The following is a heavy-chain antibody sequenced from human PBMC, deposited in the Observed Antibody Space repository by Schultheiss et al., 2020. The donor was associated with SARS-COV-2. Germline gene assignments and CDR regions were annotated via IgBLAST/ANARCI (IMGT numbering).Heavy chain of an antibody. J-gene: IGHJ5*02. D-gene: IGHD2-15*01. CDR2: IKQDGSER. V-gene: IGHV3-7*03. CDR1: GFTFSSFW. CDR3: ARIIVDWFDP. Sequence: GESLKISCAASGFTFSSFWMNWVRQAPGKGLEWVANIKQDGSERYYVDSVKGRFTISRDNAKNSLYLQMNSLRAEDTAVYYCARIIVDWFDPWGQGTLVTVSS.